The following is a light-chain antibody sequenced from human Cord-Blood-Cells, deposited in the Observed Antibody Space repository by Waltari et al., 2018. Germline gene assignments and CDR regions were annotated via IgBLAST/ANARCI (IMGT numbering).Light chain of an antibody. J-gene: IGLJ2*01. Sequence: LTQPASVSGSPGQSITISCTGTSSDVGSYNLVSWYQQHPGKAPKLMIYEGSKRPSGVSNRFSGSKSGNTASLTISGLQAEDEADYYCCSYAGSSPVFGGGTKL. CDR2: EGS. CDR1: SSDVGSYNL. CDR3: CSYAGSSPV. V-gene: IGLV2-23*01.